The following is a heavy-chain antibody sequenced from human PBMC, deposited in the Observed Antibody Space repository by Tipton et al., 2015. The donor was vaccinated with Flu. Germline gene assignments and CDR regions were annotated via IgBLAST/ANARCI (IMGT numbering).Heavy chain of an antibody. CDR3: ARTLSSGFDWAIDY. D-gene: IGHD5-12*01. V-gene: IGHV3-20*01. Sequence: SLRLSCAASGFTFGDYGMNWVRQAPGKGLEWVSGINWSGASTGYADSVKGRFTISRDNAKNSLYLQMNSLRAEDTALYHCARTLSSGFDWAIDYWGQGTLVTVSS. CDR2: INWSGAST. J-gene: IGHJ4*02. CDR1: GFTFGDYG.